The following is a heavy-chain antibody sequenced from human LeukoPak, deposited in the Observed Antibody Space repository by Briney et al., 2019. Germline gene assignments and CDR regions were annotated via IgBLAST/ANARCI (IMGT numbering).Heavy chain of an antibody. V-gene: IGHV4-59*01. Sequence: SSETLSLTCTVSGGSIRSYSWSWIRQPPGKGLEWIGNIYYSGSTNYNPSLKSRVTISVDTSKNQFSLKLSSVTAADTAVYSCARDTYYYGSGSPLVGFDLWGQGTLVTVSS. J-gene: IGHJ4*02. CDR1: GGSIRSYS. CDR2: IYYSGST. CDR3: ARDTYYYGSGSPLVGFDL. D-gene: IGHD3-10*01.